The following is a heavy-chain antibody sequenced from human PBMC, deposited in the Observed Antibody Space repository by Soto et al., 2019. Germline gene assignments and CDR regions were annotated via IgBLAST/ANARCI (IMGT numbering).Heavy chain of an antibody. D-gene: IGHD6-19*01. CDR2: IWYDGSNK. V-gene: IGHV3-33*01. Sequence: GGSLRLSCAASGFTFSSYGMHWVRQAPGKGLEWVAVIWYDGSNKYYADSVKGRFTISRDNSKNTLYLQMNSLRAEDTAVYYCARHTGYSSGWWRDPSHVDYWGQGTLVTVSS. J-gene: IGHJ4*02. CDR1: GFTFSSYG. CDR3: ARHTGYSSGWWRDPSHVDY.